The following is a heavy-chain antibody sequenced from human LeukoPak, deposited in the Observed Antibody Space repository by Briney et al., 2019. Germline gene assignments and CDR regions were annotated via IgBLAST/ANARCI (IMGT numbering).Heavy chain of an antibody. CDR3: ARDAPRGGDHLYMDV. J-gene: IGHJ6*03. CDR2: ISGYNGNT. V-gene: IGHV1-18*01. CDR1: GYTFSSYG. Sequence: ASVKVSCKAAGYTFSSYGIGWVRQAPGQGLEWMGWISGYNGNTKYAQNFQGRVTMTTDTSTSTAYMELRSLRSDDTAVYFCARDAPRGGDHLYMDVWGKGTAVTVSS. D-gene: IGHD3-10*01.